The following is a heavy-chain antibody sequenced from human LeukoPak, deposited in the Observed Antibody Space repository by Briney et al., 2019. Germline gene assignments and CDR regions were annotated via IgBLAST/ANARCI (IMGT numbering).Heavy chain of an antibody. J-gene: IGHJ6*04. V-gene: IGHV4-30-4*01. CDR2: IYYSGST. D-gene: IGHD3-10*01. CDR3: ARDLPPYYGSGSYDYYYYGMDV. CDR1: GGSISSGDYY. Sequence: SQTLSLTCTVSGGSISSGDYYWSWIRQSPGKGLEWIGYIYYSGSTYYNPSLKSRVTISVDTSKNQFSLKLSSVTAADTAVYYCARDLPPYYGSGSYDYYYYGMDVWGKGTTVTVSS.